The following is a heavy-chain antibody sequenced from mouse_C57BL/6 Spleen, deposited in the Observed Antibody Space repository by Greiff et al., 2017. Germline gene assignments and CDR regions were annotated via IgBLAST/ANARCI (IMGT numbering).Heavy chain of an antibody. Sequence: QVQLKESGAELARPGASVKMSCKASGYTFTSYTMHWVKQRPGQGLEWIGYINPSSGYTKYNQKFKDKATLTADKSSSTAYMQLSSLTSDDSAVYYCAREGLLLRFAWFAYWGQGTLVTVSA. J-gene: IGHJ3*01. V-gene: IGHV1-4*01. CDR1: GYTFTSYT. D-gene: IGHD1-1*01. CDR2: INPSSGYT. CDR3: AREGLLLRFAWFAY.